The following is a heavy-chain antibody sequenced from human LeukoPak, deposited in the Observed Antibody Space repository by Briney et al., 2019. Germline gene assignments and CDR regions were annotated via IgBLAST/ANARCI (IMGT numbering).Heavy chain of an antibody. CDR3: ARDFNVHLGDGLIDY. CDR1: GYTFTGYY. Sequence: ASVKVSCKASGYTFTGYYMHWVRQAPGQGLEWMGWINPNSGGTNYAQKFQGRVTMTRDTSISTAYMDLSGLRSDDTAVYYCARDFNVHLGDGLIDYWGQGTLLTVSS. CDR2: INPNSGGT. D-gene: IGHD3-16*02. J-gene: IGHJ4*02. V-gene: IGHV1-2*02.